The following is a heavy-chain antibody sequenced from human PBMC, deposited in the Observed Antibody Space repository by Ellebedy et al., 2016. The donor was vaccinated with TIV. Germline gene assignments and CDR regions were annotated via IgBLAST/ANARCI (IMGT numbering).Heavy chain of an antibody. D-gene: IGHD3-10*02. V-gene: IGHV3-21*01. J-gene: IGHJ6*03. CDR1: GFVFKSYS. CDR3: ARPMFYYHYYMDG. CDR2: ISDRNSKR. Sequence: GGSLRLXXAASGFVFKSYSMNWVRQAPGKGLEWVASISDRNSKRFYSDSVKGRFIISRDDATSSLFLEMNTLRVEDTAVYYCARPMFYYHYYMDGWGKGTTVIV.